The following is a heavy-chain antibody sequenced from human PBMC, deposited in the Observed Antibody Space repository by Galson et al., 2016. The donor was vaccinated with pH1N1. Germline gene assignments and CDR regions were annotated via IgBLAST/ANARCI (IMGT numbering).Heavy chain of an antibody. J-gene: IGHJ4*02. CDR3: ARGYFDSSAFYSGDF. Sequence: SLRLSCAASGFTFSDYWMHWVRQAPGKGLVWVSRINSDSSITNYVDSVKGRFTISRDNAKNTLYLQMNSLRAEDTAVYFCARGYFDSSAFYSGDFWGPGTLVTVSS. CDR2: INSDSSIT. D-gene: IGHD3-22*01. V-gene: IGHV3-74*01. CDR1: GFTFSDYW.